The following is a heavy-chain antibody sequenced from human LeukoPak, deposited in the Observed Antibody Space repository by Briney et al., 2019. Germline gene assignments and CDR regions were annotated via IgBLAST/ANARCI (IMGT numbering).Heavy chain of an antibody. J-gene: IGHJ3*02. CDR1: GFTFSSYA. CDR3: ARDGGSSWYWGAFDI. CDR2: ISYDGSNK. D-gene: IGHD6-13*01. V-gene: IGHV3-30-3*01. Sequence: PGGSLRLSCAASGFTFSSYAMHWVRQAPGKGLEWVAVISYDGSNKYYADSVKGRFTISRDNSKNTLYLQMNSLRAEDTAVYYCARDGGSSWYWGAFDIWGQGTMVTVSS.